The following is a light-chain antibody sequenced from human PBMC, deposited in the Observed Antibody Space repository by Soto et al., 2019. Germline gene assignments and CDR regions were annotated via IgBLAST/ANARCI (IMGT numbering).Light chain of an antibody. V-gene: IGLV2-23*01. Sequence: QSVLTQPASVSGSPGQSISISCTGTSSDVGSYNRVSWQQQHPGKAPKLLIYEGSKRPSGVSNRFSGSTSESGNTASLTICGLPTEDEAAYYCCSYTGSGTLYVFGTGTKVTVL. CDR3: CSYTGSGTLYV. CDR1: SSDVGSYNR. CDR2: EGS. J-gene: IGLJ1*01.